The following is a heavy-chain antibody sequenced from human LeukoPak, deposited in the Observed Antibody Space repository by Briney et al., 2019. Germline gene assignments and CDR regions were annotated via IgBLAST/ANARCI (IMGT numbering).Heavy chain of an antibody. CDR3: ARGGRLQYYFDY. J-gene: IGHJ4*02. D-gene: IGHD5-24*01. Sequence: SETLSLTCTVSGGSISSYYWSWIRQPPGKGLEWIGYIYYSGSTNYNPSLKSRVTISVDTSKNQFSLKLNSVTAADTAVYYCARGGRLQYYFDYWGQGTLVTVSS. CDR2: IYYSGST. CDR1: GGSISSYY. V-gene: IGHV4-59*01.